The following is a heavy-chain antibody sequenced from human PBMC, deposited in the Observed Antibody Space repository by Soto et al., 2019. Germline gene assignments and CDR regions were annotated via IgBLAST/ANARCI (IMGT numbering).Heavy chain of an antibody. J-gene: IGHJ4*02. CDR1: GGSISSGGYY. Sequence: PSETLSLTCTVSGGSISSGGYYWSWIRQPPGKGLEWIGEINHSGSTNYNPSLKSRVTISVDTSKNQFSLKLSSVTAADTAVYYCARDQGIAVAVFDYWGQGTLVTVSS. CDR2: INHSGST. CDR3: ARDQGIAVAVFDY. V-gene: IGHV4-61*08. D-gene: IGHD6-19*01.